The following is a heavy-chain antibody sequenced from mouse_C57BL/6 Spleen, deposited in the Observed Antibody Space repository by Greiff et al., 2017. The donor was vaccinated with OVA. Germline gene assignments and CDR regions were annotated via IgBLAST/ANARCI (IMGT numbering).Heavy chain of an antibody. CDR1: GFTFSSYA. V-gene: IGHV5-4*03. Sequence: EVKLMESGGGLVKPGGSLKLSCAASGFTFSSYAMSWVRQTPEKRLEWVATISDGGSYTYYPDNVKGRFTLSRDNAKNNLYLQMSHLKSEDTAMYYCARGDYGYDRFAYWGQGTLVTVSA. J-gene: IGHJ3*01. CDR2: ISDGGSYT. CDR3: ARGDYGYDRFAY. D-gene: IGHD2-2*01.